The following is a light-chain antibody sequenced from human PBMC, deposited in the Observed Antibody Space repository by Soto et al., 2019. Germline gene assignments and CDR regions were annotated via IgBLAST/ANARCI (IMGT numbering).Light chain of an antibody. V-gene: IGKV3-15*01. CDR2: GAS. CDR3: QQYNNWPYT. Sequence: EIVMTQSPATLSVSPGERAALSCRATQSVSSNFAWYQQKPGQAPRLLIYGASTRATGIPARFSGSGSGPDFTLTISSLQSEDVAIYYCQQYNNWPYTFGQGTKLEIK. J-gene: IGKJ2*01. CDR1: QSVSSN.